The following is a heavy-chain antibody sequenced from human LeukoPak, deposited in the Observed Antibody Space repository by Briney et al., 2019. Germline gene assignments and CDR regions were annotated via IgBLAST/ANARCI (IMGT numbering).Heavy chain of an antibody. CDR1: GYTFTGYY. J-gene: IGHJ4*02. CDR2: INPNSGGT. CDR3: ARDGAVAGTLYYFDY. V-gene: IGHV1-2*02. Sequence: ASVKVSCKTSGYTFTGYYMHWVRQAPGQGLEWMGWINPNSGGTNYAQKFQGRVTMTRDTSISTAYMELSSLRSEDTAVYYCARDGAVAGTLYYFDYWGQGTLVTVSS. D-gene: IGHD6-19*01.